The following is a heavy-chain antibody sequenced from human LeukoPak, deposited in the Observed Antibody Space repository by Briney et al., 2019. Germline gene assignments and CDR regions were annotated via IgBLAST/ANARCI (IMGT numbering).Heavy chain of an antibody. V-gene: IGHV4-59*01. D-gene: IGHD3-9*01. J-gene: IGHJ4*02. CDR3: ASHDILTGYDY. CDR1: GGSISSYY. Sequence: SETLSLTCTVSGGSISSYYWSWIRQPPGKGLEWIGYIYYSGSTNYNPSLKGRVTISVDTSKNQFSLKLSSVTAADTAVYYCASHDILTGYDYWGQGTLVTVSS. CDR2: IYYSGST.